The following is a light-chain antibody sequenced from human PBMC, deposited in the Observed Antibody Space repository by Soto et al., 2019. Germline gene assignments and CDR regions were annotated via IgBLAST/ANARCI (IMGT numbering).Light chain of an antibody. J-gene: IGKJ1*01. V-gene: IGKV3-15*01. CDR1: QSVSSN. Sequence: EIVMTQSPATLSVFPGERATLSCRASQSVSSNLAWYQQKPGQAPRLLIYGASTRATDIPARFSGSGSGTQFTLTISSLQSEDFAVYYCQQYNNWPPWTFGQGTKVEIK. CDR3: QQYNNWPPWT. CDR2: GAS.